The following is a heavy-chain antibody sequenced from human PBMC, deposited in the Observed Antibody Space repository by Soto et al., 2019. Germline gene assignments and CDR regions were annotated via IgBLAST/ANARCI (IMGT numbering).Heavy chain of an antibody. CDR1: GGSISSYY. CDR3: ARADGEMATIFDY. Sequence: SETLSLTCTVSGGSISSYYWSWIRQPPGKGLEWIGYIYYSGSTNYNPSLKSRVTISVDTSKNQFSLKLSSVTAADTAVYYCARADGEMATIFDYWGQGTLVTVSS. J-gene: IGHJ4*02. D-gene: IGHD5-12*01. CDR2: IYYSGST. V-gene: IGHV4-59*01.